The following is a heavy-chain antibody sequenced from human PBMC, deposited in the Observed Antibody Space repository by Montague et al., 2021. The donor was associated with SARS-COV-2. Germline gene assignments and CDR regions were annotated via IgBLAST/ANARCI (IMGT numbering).Heavy chain of an antibody. CDR3: ARDAHIGSTWAFSGYGMDV. Sequence: CAISGDSVSSNNAAWNWIRQSPSRGPEWLGRTNYRSKWHYDYAVSVKSRILIIPNTSENQFSLQLNSVTPEDTAVYYCARDAHIGSTWAFSGYGMDVWGQGTTVTVSS. J-gene: IGHJ6*02. CDR2: TNYRSKWHY. D-gene: IGHD6-13*01. V-gene: IGHV6-1*01. CDR1: GDSVSSNNAA.